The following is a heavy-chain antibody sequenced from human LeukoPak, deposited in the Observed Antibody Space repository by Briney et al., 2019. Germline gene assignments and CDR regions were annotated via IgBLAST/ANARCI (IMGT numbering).Heavy chain of an antibody. Sequence: SETLSLTCTVSGGSITNSFWSWIRQPPGKGLEWIAYVHYSEKTNYNPSLKNRLTISLDTSKNQFSLMLSSVTAADTAVYYCARDRRWEQLHAFGIWGQGTMVTVSS. CDR2: VHYSEKT. CDR1: GGSITNSF. V-gene: IGHV4-59*12. D-gene: IGHD1-26*01. J-gene: IGHJ3*02. CDR3: ARDRRWEQLHAFGI.